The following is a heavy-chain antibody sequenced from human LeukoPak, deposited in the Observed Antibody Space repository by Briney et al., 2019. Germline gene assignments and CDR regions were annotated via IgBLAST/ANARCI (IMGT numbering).Heavy chain of an antibody. Sequence: GASVKVSCKASGGTFSSFAISWVRQAPGQGLEWMGRIIPIFGTANYAQKFQGRVTITTDESTSTAYMELSSQRSEDTAVYYCSGDLNWFDPWGQGTLVTVSS. J-gene: IGHJ5*02. CDR3: SGDLNWFDP. CDR1: GGTFSSFA. V-gene: IGHV1-69*05. CDR2: IIPIFGTA.